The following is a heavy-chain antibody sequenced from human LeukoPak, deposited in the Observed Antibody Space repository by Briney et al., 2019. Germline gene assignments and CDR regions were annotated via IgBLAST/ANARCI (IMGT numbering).Heavy chain of an antibody. CDR2: ISYDGSNA. J-gene: IGHJ4*02. CDR1: GFAFSSDA. D-gene: IGHD6-19*01. Sequence: GGSLRLSCSASGFAFSSDAMHWVRRAPGRGLEWLAVISYDGSNADHAESVRGRFTISRDNSKNTLFLQMNSLRPEDTAVYYCARDLVYSSGWFAGELDHWGLGTLVIVSS. CDR3: ARDLVYSSGWFAGELDH. V-gene: IGHV3-30*04.